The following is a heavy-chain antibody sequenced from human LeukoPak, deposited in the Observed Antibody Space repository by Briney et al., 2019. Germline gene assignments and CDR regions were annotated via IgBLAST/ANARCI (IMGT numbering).Heavy chain of an antibody. J-gene: IGHJ4*02. CDR2: ISDTSIYI. V-gene: IGHV3-21*03. D-gene: IGHD4-17*01. Sequence: PGGSLRLSCAASGFTFSSYSMNWVRQAPGKGLEWVSSISDTSIYIYYADSVKGRFTISRDNAKNSLYLQMNSLKTEDTAVYYCTTDFYGDYDSYWGQGTLVTVSS. CDR1: GFTFSSYS. CDR3: TTDFYGDYDSY.